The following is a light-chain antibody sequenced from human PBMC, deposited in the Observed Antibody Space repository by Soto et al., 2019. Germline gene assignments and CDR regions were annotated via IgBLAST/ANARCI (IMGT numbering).Light chain of an antibody. CDR2: GAS. J-gene: IGKJ3*01. CDR3: QQTYNTPFT. V-gene: IGKV1-39*01. Sequence: DIQMTQSPASLSASVGDRVTITCRASQSISGYLNWYLQKPGKAPKHLIYGASTLQSGVPSRFTGSGSETSFTLTISSLQPEDFGTYYCQQTYNTPFTFGPGTKVDI. CDR1: QSISGY.